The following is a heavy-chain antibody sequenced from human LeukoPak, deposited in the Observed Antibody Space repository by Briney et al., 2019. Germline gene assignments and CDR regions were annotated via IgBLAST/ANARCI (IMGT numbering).Heavy chain of an antibody. CDR1: GGSISSSSYY. CDR2: IYYSGST. Sequence: SETLSLTCTVSGGSISSSSYYWGWIRQPPGKGLEWIGSIYYSGSTYYNPSLKSRVTISVDTSKNQFSLKLSSVTAADTAVYYCARDPRYILTGYSRYYFDYWGQGTLVTVSS. V-gene: IGHV4-39*07. CDR3: ARDPRYILTGYSRYYFDY. D-gene: IGHD3-9*01. J-gene: IGHJ4*02.